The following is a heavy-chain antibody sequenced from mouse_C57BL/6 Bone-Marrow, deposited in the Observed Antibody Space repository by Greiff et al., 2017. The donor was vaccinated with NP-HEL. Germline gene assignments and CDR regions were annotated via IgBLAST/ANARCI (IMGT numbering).Heavy chain of an antibody. CDR2: IRSKSSNYAT. J-gene: IGHJ4*01. CDR1: GFTFNTYA. V-gene: IGHV10-3*01. Sequence: EVQLVESGGGLVQPKGSLKLSCAASGFTFNTYAMHWVRQAPGKGLEWVARIRSKSSNYATYYADSVKDRFTISRDDSQSMLYLQMNNLKTEDTAMYYCVRDGDLLLHYAMDYWGQGTSVTVSS. D-gene: IGHD1-1*01. CDR3: VRDGDLLLHYAMDY.